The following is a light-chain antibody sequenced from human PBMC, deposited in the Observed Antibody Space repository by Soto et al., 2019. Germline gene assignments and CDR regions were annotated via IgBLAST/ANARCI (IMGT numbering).Light chain of an antibody. Sequence: EIVMTQSPATLSVSPGERATLSCRASQSVSSNLAWYQQKPGQAPRLLIYGASTRATGIPARFSGSGSGTEFTLTISSLQSEDFATYYCQKCDYLPIFGPGTTVDLK. CDR2: GAS. J-gene: IGKJ3*01. CDR1: QSVSSN. CDR3: QKCDYLPI. V-gene: IGKV3-15*01.